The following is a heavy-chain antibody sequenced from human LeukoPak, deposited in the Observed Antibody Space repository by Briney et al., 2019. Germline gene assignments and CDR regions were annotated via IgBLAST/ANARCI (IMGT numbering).Heavy chain of an antibody. V-gene: IGHV3-73*01. CDR2: IRSKANSYAT. Sequence: GGSLRLSCAASGFTLSGSAMHWVRQASGKGLEWVGRIRSKANSYATGYAASVKGRFTISREDSKNTAYLQMNSLKTEDTAVYYCTRGLPYYYDSSGYPLDAFDIWGQGTMVTVSS. J-gene: IGHJ3*02. D-gene: IGHD3-22*01. CDR1: GFTLSGSA. CDR3: TRGLPYYYDSSGYPLDAFDI.